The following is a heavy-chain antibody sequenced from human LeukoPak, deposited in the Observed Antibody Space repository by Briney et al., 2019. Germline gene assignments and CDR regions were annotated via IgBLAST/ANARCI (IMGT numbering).Heavy chain of an antibody. CDR1: GGTFSSYA. J-gene: IGHJ4*02. CDR2: IIPIFGTA. CDR3: ARGHPSAAPDY. V-gene: IGHV1-69*13. D-gene: IGHD2-2*01. Sequence: ASVKVSCKASGGTFSSYAISWVRQAPGQGLEWMGGIIPIFGTANYAQRFQGRVTITADESTSTAYMELSSLRSEDTAVYYCARGHPSAAPDYWGQGTLVTVSS.